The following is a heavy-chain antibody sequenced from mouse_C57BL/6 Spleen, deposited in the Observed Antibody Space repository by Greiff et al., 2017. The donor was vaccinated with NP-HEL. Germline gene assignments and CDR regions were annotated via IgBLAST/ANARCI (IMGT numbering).Heavy chain of an antibody. CDR2: IYPGSGST. CDR1: GYTFTSYW. J-gene: IGHJ2*01. CDR3: ARGGIYYYGSRYFDY. D-gene: IGHD1-1*01. Sequence: QVHVKQSGAELVKPGASVKMSCKASGYTFTSYWITWVKQRPGQGLEWIGDIYPGSGSTNYNEKFKSKATLTVDTSSSTAYMQLSSLTSEDSAVYYCARGGIYYYGSRYFDYWGQGTTLTVSS. V-gene: IGHV1-55*01.